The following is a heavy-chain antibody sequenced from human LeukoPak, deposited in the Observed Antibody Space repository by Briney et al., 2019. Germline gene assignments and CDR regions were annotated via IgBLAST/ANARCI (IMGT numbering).Heavy chain of an antibody. J-gene: IGHJ4*02. CDR3: AKDSPSRTATTEVPVDY. CDR1: GFSFSDYT. CDR2: ISSSSSYI. V-gene: IGHV3-21*01. D-gene: IGHD1/OR15-1a*01. Sequence: GGSLSLYCAASGFSFSDYTMNWVRQAPGKGLEWLASISSSSSYIYFANSVRGRFTISRDNAKNSLYLQMNSLRAEDTAVYYCAKDSPSRTATTEVPVDYWGQGTLVTVSS.